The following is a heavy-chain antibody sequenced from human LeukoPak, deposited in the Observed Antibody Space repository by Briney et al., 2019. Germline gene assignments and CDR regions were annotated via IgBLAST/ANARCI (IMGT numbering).Heavy chain of an antibody. CDR3: ARSIVGVRKRNDY. D-gene: IGHD1-26*01. Sequence: ASVKVSCKASGYTFTSYDIIWVRQASGQGLEWMGWMNPNSGHTGYAQKFQGRGTMTRTTSISTAYMELTSLTSEDSAVYYCARSIVGVRKRNDYWGQGTLVTVSS. CDR2: MNPNSGHT. V-gene: IGHV1-8*01. CDR1: GYTFTSYD. J-gene: IGHJ4*02.